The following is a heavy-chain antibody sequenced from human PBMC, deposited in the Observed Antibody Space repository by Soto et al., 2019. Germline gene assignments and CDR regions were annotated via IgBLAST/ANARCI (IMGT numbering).Heavy chain of an antibody. CDR1: GGSISSSSYY. D-gene: IGHD2-8*01. CDR2: IYYSGST. CDR3: ASLYSLGYCTNGVCYKTLVGFDY. Sequence: PSETLSLTCTVSGGSISSSSYYWGWIRQPPGKGLGWIGGIYYSGSTYYNPSLKSRVTISVDTSKNQFSLKLSSVTAADTAVYYCASLYSLGYCTNGVCYKTLVGFDYWGQGTLVTISS. J-gene: IGHJ4*02. V-gene: IGHV4-39*01.